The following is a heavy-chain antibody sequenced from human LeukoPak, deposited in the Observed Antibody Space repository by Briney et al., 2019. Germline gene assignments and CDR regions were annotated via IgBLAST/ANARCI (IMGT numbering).Heavy chain of an antibody. Sequence: PQTLSLTCTVSGGSISSGGYYWSWIRQPPGKGLEWIGYIYHSGSTYYNPSLKSRVTISVDRSKNQFSLKLSSVPAADTAVYYCARGKDQLPASDYWGQGTLVTVSS. CDR3: ARGKDQLPASDY. D-gene: IGHD2-2*01. CDR2: IYHSGST. J-gene: IGHJ4*02. V-gene: IGHV4-30-2*01. CDR1: GGSISSGGYY.